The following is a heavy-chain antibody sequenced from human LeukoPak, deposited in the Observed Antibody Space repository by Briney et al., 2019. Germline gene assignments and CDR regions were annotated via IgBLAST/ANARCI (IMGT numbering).Heavy chain of an antibody. CDR2: IRYDGSDK. V-gene: IGHV3-30*02. CDR3: ARGVTDVLRFLEWFDAFDI. Sequence: GGSLRLSCAASGFTFSTYGMHWVRQAPGKGLEWVAFIRYDGSDKYYADSVKGRFTISRDNAKNSLYLQMNSLRAEDTAVYYCARGVTDVLRFLEWFDAFDIWGQGTMVTVSS. D-gene: IGHD3-3*01. CDR1: GFTFSTYG. J-gene: IGHJ3*02.